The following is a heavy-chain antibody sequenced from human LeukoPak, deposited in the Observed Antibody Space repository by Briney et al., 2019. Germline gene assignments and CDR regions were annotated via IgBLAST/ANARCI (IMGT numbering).Heavy chain of an antibody. V-gene: IGHV3-30*03. CDR1: GFTFSSYG. D-gene: IGHD6-19*01. CDR3: AHSKAVAGFGTFDF. J-gene: IGHJ4*02. Sequence: PGGSPRLSCAASGFTFSSYGMHWVRQAPGKGLEWVAVISDDGSNKHYGDSVKGRFTISRDDSKNTLYLQMNSLRADDTAVYYCAHSKAVAGFGTFDFWGQGTLVTVSS. CDR2: ISDDGSNK.